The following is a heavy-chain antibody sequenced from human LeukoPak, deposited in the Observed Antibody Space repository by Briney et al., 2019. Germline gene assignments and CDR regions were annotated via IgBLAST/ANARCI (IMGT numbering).Heavy chain of an antibody. CDR2: IYHSGST. D-gene: IGHD6-13*01. Sequence: SETLSLTCAVSGSSISSGYYWGWIRQPPGKGLEWIGTIYHSGSTYYSPSLKSRVTISVDTSKNQFSLKLSSVTAADAAVYYCARLGAPYSSSWCFFDYWGQGTLVTVSS. CDR3: ARLGAPYSSSWCFFDY. J-gene: IGHJ4*02. V-gene: IGHV4-38-2*01. CDR1: GSSISSGYY.